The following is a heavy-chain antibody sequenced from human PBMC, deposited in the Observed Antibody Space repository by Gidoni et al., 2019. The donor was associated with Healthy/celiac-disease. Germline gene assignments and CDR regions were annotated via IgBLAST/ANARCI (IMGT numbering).Heavy chain of an antibody. CDR1: GGSFSGYY. V-gene: IGHV4-34*01. J-gene: IGHJ5*02. CDR3: ARGGLGKYAQRYNWFDP. D-gene: IGHD4-17*01. Sequence: QVQLQQWGAGLLKPSETLSLTCAVYGGSFSGYYWSWIRQPPGKGLEWIGEINHSGSTNYTPSLKSRVTISVDTSKNQFSLKLSSVTAADTAVYYCARGGLGKYAQRYNWFDPWGQGTPVTVSS. CDR2: INHSGST.